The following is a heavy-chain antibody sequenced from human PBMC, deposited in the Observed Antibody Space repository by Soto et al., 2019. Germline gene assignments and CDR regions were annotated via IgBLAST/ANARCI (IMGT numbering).Heavy chain of an antibody. J-gene: IGHJ6*02. V-gene: IGHV3-13*01. CDR2: IGIGGDT. D-gene: IGHD3-10*01. CDR1: GFTLSTHD. Sequence: EVHLVESGGGLVQPGGSLRLSCAASGFTLSTHDMYWVRQATGKSLEWVSAIGIGGDTYYPASVKGRFTISRQNAKNSLYLQMNNLRAGDTAVYYCARGPGSPRYYNGMDVWGQGTTVTVSS. CDR3: ARGPGSPRYYNGMDV.